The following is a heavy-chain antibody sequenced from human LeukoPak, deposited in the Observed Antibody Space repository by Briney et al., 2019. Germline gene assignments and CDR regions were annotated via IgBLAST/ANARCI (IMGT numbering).Heavy chain of an antibody. V-gene: IGHV3-23*01. CDR2: ISSGGHST. CDR3: ASVAGLWLVASKYSLT. D-gene: IGHD6-19*01. J-gene: IGHJ1*01. CDR1: CTHSKDVL. Sequence: PVGSLRHSRVDSLCTHSKDVLSAGRQAPAKGLEWVSSISSGGHSTSYAGSVKGRLTISRDNSKKTLYLQMNNLRAEDRAVQSCASVAGLWLVASKYSLTRGQGNLVTVSS.